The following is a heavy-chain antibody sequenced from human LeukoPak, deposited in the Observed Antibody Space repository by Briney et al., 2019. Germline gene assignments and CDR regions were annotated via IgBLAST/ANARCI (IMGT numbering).Heavy chain of an antibody. CDR1: GLGITTYS. Sequence: GGSLRLSCSAAGLGITTYSMNWVRQAPGKGLEWVSSISSSGKYVYYGDSVKGRFTLSRDDAKNELYLQMNSLRAEDTALYYCARDRYGSSVGGMDVWGQGTTVTVSS. J-gene: IGHJ6*02. CDR3: ARDRYGSSVGGMDV. D-gene: IGHD6-6*01. CDR2: ISSSGKYV. V-gene: IGHV3-21*06.